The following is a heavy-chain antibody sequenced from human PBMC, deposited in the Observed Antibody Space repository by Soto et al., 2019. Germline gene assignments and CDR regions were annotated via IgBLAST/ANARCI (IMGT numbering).Heavy chain of an antibody. CDR1: DGSFSGYY. V-gene: IGHV4-34*01. Sequence: PSETLSLTCAVYDGSFSGYYWSWIRQPPRKGLEWIGEINHSGSTNYNPSLKSRVTISVDTSKNQFSLKLSSVTAADTAVYYCARGGGIVVVPAANRPGLNYFYYWGQGTLVTVSS. D-gene: IGHD2-2*01. CDR2: INHSGST. J-gene: IGHJ4*02. CDR3: ARGGGIVVVPAANRPGLNYFYY.